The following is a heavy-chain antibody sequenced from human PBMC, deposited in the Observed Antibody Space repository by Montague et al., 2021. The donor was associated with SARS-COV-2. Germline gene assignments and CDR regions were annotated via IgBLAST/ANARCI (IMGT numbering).Heavy chain of an antibody. CDR2: IWYDGSNK. CDR1: GFSFRSYG. J-gene: IGHJ4*02. Sequence: SFLLSFSSSGFSFRSYGMHWVRQAPGKGLEWVAVIWYDGSNKYYADSVKGRFTISRDNSKNTLYLQMNSLRAEDTAVYYCARDPTYGSGSFQSGFFDYWGQGTLVTVSS. D-gene: IGHD3-10*01. V-gene: IGHV3-33*01. CDR3: ARDPTYGSGSFQSGFFDY.